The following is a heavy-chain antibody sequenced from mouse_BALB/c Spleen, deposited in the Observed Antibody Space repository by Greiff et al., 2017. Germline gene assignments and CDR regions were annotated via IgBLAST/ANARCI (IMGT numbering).Heavy chain of an antibody. CDR3: ARGSPTYYYGSSYGFAY. D-gene: IGHD1-1*01. V-gene: IGHV1-9*01. CDR1: GYTFSSYW. Sequence: VQLQESGAELMKPGASVKISCKATGYTFSSYWIAWVKQRPGHGLEWIGEILPGSGSTNYNEKFKGKATFTADTSSNTAYMQLSSLTSEDSAVYYCARGSPTYYYGSSYGFAYWGQGTLVTVAA. CDR2: ILPGSGST. J-gene: IGHJ3*01.